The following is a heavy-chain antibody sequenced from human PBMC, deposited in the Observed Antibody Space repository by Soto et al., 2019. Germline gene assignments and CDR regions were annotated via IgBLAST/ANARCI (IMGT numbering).Heavy chain of an antibody. CDR1: GGSISSYY. CDR2: IYYSGST. J-gene: IGHJ5*02. Sequence: SETLSLTCTVSGGSISSYYWSWIRQPPGKGLEWIGYIYYSGSTNYNPSLKSRVTISVDTSKNHFSLKLSSVTAADTAVYYCARSMVRGRWFDPWGQGTLVTVSS. D-gene: IGHD3-10*01. V-gene: IGHV4-59*01. CDR3: ARSMVRGRWFDP.